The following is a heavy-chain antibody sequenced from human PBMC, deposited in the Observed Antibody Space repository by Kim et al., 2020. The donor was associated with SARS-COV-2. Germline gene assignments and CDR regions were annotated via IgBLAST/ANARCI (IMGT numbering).Heavy chain of an antibody. J-gene: IGHJ4*02. Sequence: ASVKVSCKTSGHIFTRDSIHWVRQAPGQGLEWMGGIDCGNGNTIYSQKFQGRVTFTTDTSASTAYMELSFLRSEDSAVYYCLGGFYFDYWCQGTLVTVSS. CDR2: IDCGNGNT. CDR1: GHIFTRDS. D-gene: IGHD3-16*01. V-gene: IGHV1-3*01. CDR3: LGGFYFDY.